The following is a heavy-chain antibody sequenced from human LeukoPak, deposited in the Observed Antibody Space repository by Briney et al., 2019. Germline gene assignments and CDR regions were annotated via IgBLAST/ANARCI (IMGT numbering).Heavy chain of an antibody. CDR1: VGSFSEYY. J-gene: IGHJ4*02. D-gene: IGHD3-16*02. CDR3: AGGAEEGWLVIFDY. Sequence: PPETLSLTCAHHVGSFSEYYRSWIRHPPGTGLEWIGEINHSGSTNNNPPPQRRVTIPVDTSMQKFSLKLTSMTGADTAVHYCAGGAEEGWLVIFDYWGQGTLVTVSS. V-gene: IGHV4-34*01. CDR2: INHSGST.